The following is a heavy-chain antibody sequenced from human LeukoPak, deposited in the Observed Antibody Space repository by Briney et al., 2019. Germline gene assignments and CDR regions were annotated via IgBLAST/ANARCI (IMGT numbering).Heavy chain of an antibody. Sequence: GASVNVPCKASGYTFTGYYMHWVRQAPGQGLEWMGWIHHYCGGTNYARSFPGRVTMTRDPSISTAYMELSSLRSDDTAVYYCARAYYDILTGYYNPVTLFNYWGQGTLVTVSS. CDR2: IHHYCGGT. J-gene: IGHJ4*02. D-gene: IGHD3-9*01. V-gene: IGHV1-2*02. CDR3: ARAYYDILTGYYNPVTLFNY. CDR1: GYTFTGYY.